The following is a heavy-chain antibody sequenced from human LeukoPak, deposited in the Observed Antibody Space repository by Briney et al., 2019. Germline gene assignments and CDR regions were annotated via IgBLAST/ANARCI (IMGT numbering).Heavy chain of an antibody. V-gene: IGHV3-74*01. Sequence: QPVGSLRLSCAASGFSFSVYWMHWVRQAPGKGPVWVSRIKTDGSITDYADFVKGRFTISRDNAKNTLNLQMNSLRAEDTAVYYCARDLGQYYDTSDNWFDPWGQGTLVTVSS. CDR2: IKTDGSIT. CDR1: GFSFSVYW. J-gene: IGHJ5*02. CDR3: ARDLGQYYDTSDNWFDP. D-gene: IGHD3-22*01.